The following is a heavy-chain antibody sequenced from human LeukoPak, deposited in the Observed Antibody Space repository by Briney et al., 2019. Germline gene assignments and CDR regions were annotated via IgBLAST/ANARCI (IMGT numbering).Heavy chain of an antibody. Sequence: GASVKVSCKASGYTFTSYGISWVRQAPGQGLEWMGWISAYNGNTNYAQKLQGRVTMTTDTSASTAYMELRSLRSDDTAVYYCARERGWEYDSSGYYFFYFDYWGQGTLVTVSS. J-gene: IGHJ4*02. CDR3: ARERGWEYDSSGYYFFYFDY. CDR2: ISAYNGNT. CDR1: GYTFTSYG. D-gene: IGHD3-22*01. V-gene: IGHV1-18*01.